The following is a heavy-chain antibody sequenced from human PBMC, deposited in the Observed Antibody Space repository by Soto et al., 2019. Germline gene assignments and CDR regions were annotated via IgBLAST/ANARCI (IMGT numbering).Heavy chain of an antibody. D-gene: IGHD5-18*01. J-gene: IGHJ4*02. V-gene: IGHV1-69*13. CDR2: IIPIFGTA. Sequence: SVKVSCKASGGTFSSYAISWVRQAPGQVLEWMGGIIPIFGTANYAQKFQGRVTITADESTSTAYMELSSLRSEDTAVYYCASQYIQTLEYWGQGTMVTVSS. CDR1: GGTFSSYA. CDR3: ASQYIQTLEY.